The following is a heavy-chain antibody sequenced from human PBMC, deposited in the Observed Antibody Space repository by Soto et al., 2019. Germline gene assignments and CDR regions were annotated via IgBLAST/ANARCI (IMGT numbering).Heavy chain of an antibody. CDR3: LYTTTRLHFRSYYSLDV. CDR2: IIPILGIA. J-gene: IGHJ6*02. V-gene: IGHV1-69*02. CDR1: GGTFSSYT. D-gene: IGHD1-1*01. Sequence: QVQLVQSGAEVKKPGSSVKVSCKASGGTFSSYTISWVRQAPGQGLEWMGRIIPILGIANYAQKFQGRVTITSDISTNTVYTELSSLRFEDTAVYGCLYTTTRLHFRSYYSLDVWGQGTTVTVSS.